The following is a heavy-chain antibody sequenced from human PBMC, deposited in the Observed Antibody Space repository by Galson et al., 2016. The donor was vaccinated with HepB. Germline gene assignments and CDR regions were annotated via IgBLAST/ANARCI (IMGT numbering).Heavy chain of an antibody. J-gene: IGHJ5*02. V-gene: IGHV3-11*01. Sequence: LSLSCAASGFTFSDYYMSWIRQAPGKGLEWVAFISDSGRTTYYADTVKGRFTISRDYMEDSLSLQMNSLRAEDTAIYYCVRGGRANWFDPWGQGTLVTVSS. CDR1: GFTFSDYY. CDR2: ISDSGRTT. D-gene: IGHD3-16*01. CDR3: VRGGRANWFDP.